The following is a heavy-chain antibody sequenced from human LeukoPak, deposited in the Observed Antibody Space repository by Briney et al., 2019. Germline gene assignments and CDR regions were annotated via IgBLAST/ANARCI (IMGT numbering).Heavy chain of an antibody. Sequence: GGSLRLSCAASGSTFDDYAMHWVRQAPGKGLEWVSGISWNSGSIGYADSVKGRFTISRDNAKNSLYLQMNGLRAEDTALYYCAKDRRPVTMVQGVIITAAFDIWGQGTMVTVSS. J-gene: IGHJ3*02. V-gene: IGHV3-9*01. CDR1: GSTFDDYA. CDR3: AKDRRPVTMVQGVIITAAFDI. D-gene: IGHD3-10*01. CDR2: ISWNSGSI.